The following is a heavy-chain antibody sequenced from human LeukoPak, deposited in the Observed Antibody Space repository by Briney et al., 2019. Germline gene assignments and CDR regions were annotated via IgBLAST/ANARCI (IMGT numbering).Heavy chain of an antibody. CDR2: IYSGGST. Sequence: GGSLRLSCAASGFTVSSNYMSWVRQAPGKGLEWVSVIYSGGSTYYADSVKGRFTISRDNSKNTLYLQTNSLRAEDTAVYYCAREADPGYFDYWGQGTLVTVSS. J-gene: IGHJ4*02. D-gene: IGHD3-10*01. CDR1: GFTVSSNY. V-gene: IGHV3-66*01. CDR3: AREADPGYFDY.